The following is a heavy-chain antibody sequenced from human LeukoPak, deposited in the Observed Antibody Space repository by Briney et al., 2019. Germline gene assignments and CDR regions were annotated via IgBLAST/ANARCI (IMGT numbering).Heavy chain of an antibody. CDR2: ISSSSNTI. Sequence: GGSLRLSCAASGFTFSDYYMIWIRQAPGKGLEHISKISSSSNTISYAESVEGRFTVSRDNAKKSLHLQMNSLRAEDTAVYYCARDNNGGDYWGQGTLVTVSS. J-gene: IGHJ4*02. D-gene: IGHD3-16*01. V-gene: IGHV3-11*04. CDR3: ARDNNGGDY. CDR1: GFTFSDYY.